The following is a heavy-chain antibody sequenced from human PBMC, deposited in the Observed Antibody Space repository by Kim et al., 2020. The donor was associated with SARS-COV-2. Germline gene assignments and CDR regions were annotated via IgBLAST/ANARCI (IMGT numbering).Heavy chain of an antibody. CDR2: IWYDGSNK. Sequence: GGSLRLSCAASGFTFSTYGMHWVRQAPGKGLEWVAVIWYDGSNKYYSDSVRGRFTISRDNSKNTLYLQMNSLRAEDTAVYYCTRDRDYSSNWERKYYYYGMDVWGQGTTVTVSS. D-gene: IGHD6-13*01. V-gene: IGHV3-33*01. CDR1: GFTFSTYG. CDR3: TRDRDYSSNWERKYYYYGMDV. J-gene: IGHJ6*02.